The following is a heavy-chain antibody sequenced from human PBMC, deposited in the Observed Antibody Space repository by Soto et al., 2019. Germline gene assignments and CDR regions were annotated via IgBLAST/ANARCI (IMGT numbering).Heavy chain of an antibody. CDR1: GFTYSSYA. V-gene: IGHV3-30-3*01. D-gene: IGHD1-1*01. J-gene: IGHJ4*02. Sequence: QVQLVESGGGVVQPGRSLRLSCAASGFTYSSYAMHWVRQAPGKGLEWVAVISYDGSNKYYADSVKGRFTISRDNSKNTLYLQMNSLRAEDTAVYYCARDYFQNAVDYWGQGTLVTVSS. CDR2: ISYDGSNK. CDR3: ARDYFQNAVDY.